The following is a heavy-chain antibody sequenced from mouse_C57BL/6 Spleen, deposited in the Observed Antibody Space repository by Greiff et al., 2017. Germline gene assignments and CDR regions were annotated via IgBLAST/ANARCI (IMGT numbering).Heavy chain of an antibody. CDR3: ASRQLGFAY. V-gene: IGHV1-18*01. D-gene: IGHD3-2*01. J-gene: IGHJ3*01. CDR1: GYTFTDYY. CDR2: INPNNGGT. Sequence: VQLKQSGPELVKPGASVKLPCKASGYTFTDYYMDWVKQSHGKSLEWIGDINPNNGGTIYNQKFKGKATLTVEKSSSTAYMGLRSLTSEDTAVYYGASRQLGFAYWGQGTLVTVSA.